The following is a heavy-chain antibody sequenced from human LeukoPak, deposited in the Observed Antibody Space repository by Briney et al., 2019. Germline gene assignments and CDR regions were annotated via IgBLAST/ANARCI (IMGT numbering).Heavy chain of an antibody. J-gene: IGHJ5*02. CDR2: ISYDGSNK. CDR1: GFTFSSYA. V-gene: IGHV3-30-3*01. D-gene: IGHD6-19*01. CDR3: ARSDDESYSSGWYWFDP. Sequence: GGSLRLSCAASGFTFSSYAMQWVRQAPGKGLEWVAVISYDGSNKYYADSVKGRLTISRDNSKNTLYLQMNSLRAEDTAVYYCARSDDESYSSGWYWFDPWGQGTLVTVSS.